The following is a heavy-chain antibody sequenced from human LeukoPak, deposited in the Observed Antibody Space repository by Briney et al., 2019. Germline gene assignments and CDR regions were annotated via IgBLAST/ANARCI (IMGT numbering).Heavy chain of an antibody. J-gene: IGHJ6*02. V-gene: IGHV1-46*01. CDR2: INPSGGST. CDR1: GYTFTSYY. D-gene: IGHD2-2*01. CDR3: ARALIPHCSSTSCYPYYYGMDV. Sequence: ASVKVSCKASGYTFTSYYMHWVRQAPGQGLEWMGIINPSGGSTSYAQKFQGRVTMTRETSTSTVYMELSSLRSEDTAVYYCARALIPHCSSTSCYPYYYGMDVWGQGTTVTVSS.